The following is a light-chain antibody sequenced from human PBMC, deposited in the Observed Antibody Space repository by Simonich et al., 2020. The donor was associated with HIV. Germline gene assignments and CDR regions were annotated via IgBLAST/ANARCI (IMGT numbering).Light chain of an antibody. J-gene: IGKJ4*01. V-gene: IGKV3-15*01. Sequence: EIVMTQSPATLSVSPGERATLSCRAGQTVITYLAWYQQKPGQAPRLLIYGASIRANGIPARFSGSGSGTEFTLTITSLQSEDFALYSCQQYNKWPLTFGGGTKVEIK. CDR3: QQYNKWPLT. CDR2: GAS. CDR1: QTVITY.